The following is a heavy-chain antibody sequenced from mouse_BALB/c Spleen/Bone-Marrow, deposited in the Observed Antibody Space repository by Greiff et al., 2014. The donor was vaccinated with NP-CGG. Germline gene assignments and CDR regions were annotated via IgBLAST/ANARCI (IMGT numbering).Heavy chain of an antibody. V-gene: IGHV3-2*02. D-gene: IGHD2-12*01. CDR3: AKTGYSYAFAY. CDR2: INCSGCT. CDR1: GYTITSDYA. J-gene: IGHJ3*01. Sequence: EVKLVESGPGLAKPSQSVTLTCNVTGYTITSDYAWSRIRQFAGNKLGRMGNINCSGCTSYNPTLKGRITFTGDTSEIQFFLQVNSVTTEDTSTYDGAKTGYSYAFAYWGQGTLVTVSA.